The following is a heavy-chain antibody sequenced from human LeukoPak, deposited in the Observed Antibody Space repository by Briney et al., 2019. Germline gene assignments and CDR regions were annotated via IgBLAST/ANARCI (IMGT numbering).Heavy chain of an antibody. Sequence: PGGSLRLSCAASGFTFSSHSMNWVRQAPGKGLEWVSYISSSSSTIYYADSVKGRFTISRDNAKNSLYLQMNSLRAEDTAVYYCARALRYNWNDAYFDYWGQGTLVTVSS. J-gene: IGHJ4*02. CDR2: ISSSSSTI. CDR3: ARALRYNWNDAYFDY. V-gene: IGHV3-48*01. D-gene: IGHD1-1*01. CDR1: GFTFSSHS.